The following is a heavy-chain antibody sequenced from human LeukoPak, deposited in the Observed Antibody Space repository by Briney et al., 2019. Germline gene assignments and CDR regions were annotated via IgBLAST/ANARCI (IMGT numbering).Heavy chain of an antibody. V-gene: IGHV3-73*01. CDR1: GFTFSGSA. CDR2: IRSKANSYAT. Sequence: GESLKLSCAASGFTFSGSAMHWVRQASGKGLELVGRIRSKANSYATAYAASVKGRFTISRDDSKNTAYLQMNSLKTEDTAVYYCTRPPAGYWGQGTLVTVSS. D-gene: IGHD3-10*01. J-gene: IGHJ4*02. CDR3: TRPPAGY.